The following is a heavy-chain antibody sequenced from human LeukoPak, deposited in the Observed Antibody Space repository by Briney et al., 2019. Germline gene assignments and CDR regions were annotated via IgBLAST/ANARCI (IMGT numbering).Heavy chain of an antibody. J-gene: IGHJ4*02. CDR2: IWYDGSNK. D-gene: IGHD3-9*01. Sequence: GGSLRLSCAASGFTFSSYGMHWVRQAPGKGLEWVAVIWYDGSNKYYADSVKGRFTISRDNSKNTLYLEMNSVRAEDTAVYYCARTDDILTGYSSPPDYWGQGTLVTVSS. V-gene: IGHV3-33*01. CDR3: ARTDDILTGYSSPPDY. CDR1: GFTFSSYG.